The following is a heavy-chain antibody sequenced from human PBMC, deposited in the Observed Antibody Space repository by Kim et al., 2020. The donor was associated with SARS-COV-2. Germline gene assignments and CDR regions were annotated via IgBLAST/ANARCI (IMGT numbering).Heavy chain of an antibody. D-gene: IGHD3-3*01. CDR2: ISYDGSNK. V-gene: IGHV3-30*18. CDR1: GFTFSSYG. J-gene: IGHJ4*02. Sequence: GGSLRLSCAASGFTFSSYGMHWVRQAPGKGLEWVAVISYDGSNKYYADSVKGRFTISRDNSKNTLYLQMNSLRAEDTAVYYCAKDYYFVEGSYDFWSGYLDYWGQGTLVTVSS. CDR3: AKDYYFVEGSYDFWSGYLDY.